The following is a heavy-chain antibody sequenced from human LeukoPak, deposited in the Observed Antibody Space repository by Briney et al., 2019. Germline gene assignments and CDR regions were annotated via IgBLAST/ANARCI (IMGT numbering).Heavy chain of an antibody. CDR3: ASQTYYYDSSGSKNWYFGL. Sequence: GGSLRLSCAASGFTVSSNYMSWVRQAPGKGLEWVSVIYSGGSTYYADSVKGRFTISRDNSKNTLYLQMNSLRAEDTAVYYCASQTYYYDSSGSKNWYFGLWGRGTLVTVSS. CDR1: GFTVSSNY. D-gene: IGHD3-22*01. V-gene: IGHV3-66*04. CDR2: IYSGGST. J-gene: IGHJ2*01.